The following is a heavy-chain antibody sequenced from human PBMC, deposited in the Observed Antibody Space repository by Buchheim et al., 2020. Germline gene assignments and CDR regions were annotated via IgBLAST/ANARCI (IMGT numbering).Heavy chain of an antibody. D-gene: IGHD3-10*01. CDR3: SRNSAPPDY. Sequence: VQLVESGGGLVKAGGSLRLSCAASGFSFGDYYMSWFRQDPGKGLEWVSCNSGSSDSITYAVTVRGRFXIARDNAKDSLYLQLEGLRGDDTALYYCSRNSAPPDYWGQGTL. J-gene: IGHJ4*02. CDR2: NSGSSDSI. V-gene: IGHV3-11*05. CDR1: GFSFGDYY.